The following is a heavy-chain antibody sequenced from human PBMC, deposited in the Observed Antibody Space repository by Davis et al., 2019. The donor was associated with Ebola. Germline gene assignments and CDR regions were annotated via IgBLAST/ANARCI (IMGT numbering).Heavy chain of an antibody. CDR3: ARGVRCSGGTCYSNNWFDP. V-gene: IGHV4-30-4*01. D-gene: IGHD2-15*01. CDR1: GGSISSGDYY. J-gene: IGHJ5*02. CDR2: IYYSGST. Sequence: MPSETLSLTCTVSGGSISSGDYYWSWIRQPPGKGLEWIGYIYYSGSTYYNPSTKSRVTISVDTSNNQFSLKLSSVTAADAAVYYCARGVRCSGGTCYSNNWFDPWGQGTLVTVSS.